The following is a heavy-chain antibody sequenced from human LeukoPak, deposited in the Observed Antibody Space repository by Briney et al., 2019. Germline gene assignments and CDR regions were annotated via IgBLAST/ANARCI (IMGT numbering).Heavy chain of an antibody. D-gene: IGHD6-6*01. CDR3: AIEGTITARA. CDR2: IIPMLGTA. CDR1: GGTFSSYA. J-gene: IGHJ5*02. V-gene: IGHV1-69*13. Sequence: GASVKVSCKASGGTFSSYAISWVRQAPGQGLKWMGGIIPMLGTAHYAQKFRGRVTITADESTSTVYMDLSSLRSEDTAVHYCAIEGTITARAWGQGTLVTVSS.